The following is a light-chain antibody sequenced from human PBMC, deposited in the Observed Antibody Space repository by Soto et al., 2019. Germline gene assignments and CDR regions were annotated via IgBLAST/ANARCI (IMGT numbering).Light chain of an antibody. J-gene: IGKJ1*01. CDR2: GAS. CDR3: EEYGSSPRT. V-gene: IGKV3-20*01. Sequence: EIALTQSPGTLSLSPGDRDTLSCRASQSVSSSYLAWYQQKPGQAPRLLIYGASSRATGIPDRFSGSGSGTDFTLTISRLEPEEFAVYYCEEYGSSPRTFGHGSKVDIK. CDR1: QSVSSSY.